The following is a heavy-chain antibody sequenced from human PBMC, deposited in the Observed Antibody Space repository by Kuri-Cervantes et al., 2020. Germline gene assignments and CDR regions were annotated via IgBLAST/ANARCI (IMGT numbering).Heavy chain of an antibody. V-gene: IGHV3-21*01. CDR1: GFAFSSYS. CDR2: ISSTSTYI. D-gene: IGHD3-22*01. Sequence: GESLKISCAASGFAFSSYSLNWVRQAPGKGLEWVSSISSTSTYIFYAESVKGRFTISRDNAKNSLYLQMNSLRAEDTAVYYCARDHDSSGYDYWGQGTLVTVSS. J-gene: IGHJ4*02. CDR3: ARDHDSSGYDY.